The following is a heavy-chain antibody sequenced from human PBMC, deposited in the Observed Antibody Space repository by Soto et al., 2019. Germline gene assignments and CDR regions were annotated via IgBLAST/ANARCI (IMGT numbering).Heavy chain of an antibody. CDR1: GFTFSSYA. V-gene: IGHV3-30-3*01. J-gene: IGHJ6*02. CDR2: ISYDGSNK. CDR3: ARYYSPFNRGYGYSMDV. Sequence: QVQLVESGGGVVQPGRSLRLSCAASGFTFSSYAMHWVRQAPGKGLEWVAVISYDGSNKYYADSVKGRFTISRDNYKKTLYLPMISLRAEDTAVYYCARYYSPFNRGYGYSMDVCGQGTRVTVSS. D-gene: IGHD5-12*01.